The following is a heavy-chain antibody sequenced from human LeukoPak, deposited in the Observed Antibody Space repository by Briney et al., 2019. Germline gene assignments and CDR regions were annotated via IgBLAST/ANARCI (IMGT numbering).Heavy chain of an antibody. CDR3: ATFYDSSGYYSDY. J-gene: IGHJ4*02. Sequence: SETLSLTCAVYGGSFSGYYWSWIRQPPGKGLEWIGEINHSGSTNYNPSLKSRVTISVDTSKNQFSRKLSSVTAADTAVYYCATFYDSSGYYSDYWGQGTLVTVSS. CDR2: INHSGST. V-gene: IGHV4-34*01. CDR1: GGSFSGYY. D-gene: IGHD3-22*01.